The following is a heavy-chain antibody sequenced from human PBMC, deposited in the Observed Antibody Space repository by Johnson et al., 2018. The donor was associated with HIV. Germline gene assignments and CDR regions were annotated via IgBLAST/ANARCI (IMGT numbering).Heavy chain of an antibody. CDR3: AKHNGNSLYWYAFGI. Sequence: VQLVESGGGLVQPGGSLRLSCAASEFTFHSYWMTWVRQAPGKGLEWVAIIWADGSNTYCADSVKGRFTISRDNSKNTLYLQMDSLRAEDTAVYYCAKHNGNSLYWYAFGIWGQGTMVTGSS. J-gene: IGHJ3*02. D-gene: IGHD5/OR15-5a*01. V-gene: IGHV3-33*06. CDR1: EFTFHSYW. CDR2: IWADGSNT.